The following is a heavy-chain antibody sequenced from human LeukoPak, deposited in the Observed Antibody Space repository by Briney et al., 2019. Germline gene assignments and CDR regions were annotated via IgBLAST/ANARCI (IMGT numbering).Heavy chain of an antibody. CDR2: INPNSGGT. D-gene: IGHD3-10*01. V-gene: IGHV1-2*02. J-gene: IGHJ6*02. CDR3: ATLGTSITMVRGVSELDV. Sequence: GASVKVSCKASGYTFTGYYMHWVRQAPGQGLEWMGWINPNSGGTNYAQKFQGRVTVTRDTSISTAYMELSRLRSDDTAVYYCATLGTSITMVRGVSELDVWGQGTTVTVSS. CDR1: GYTFTGYY.